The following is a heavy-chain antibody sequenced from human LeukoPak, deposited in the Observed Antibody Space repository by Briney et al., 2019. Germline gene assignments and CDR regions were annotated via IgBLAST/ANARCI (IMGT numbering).Heavy chain of an antibody. CDR1: GFTFSNYA. CDR2: ISPSADST. D-gene: IGHD6-13*01. J-gene: IGHJ4*02. Sequence: GGSLRLSCAASGFTFSNYAMSWVRQAPGKGLEWVSAISPSADSTSYADSVKGRFAISRDNSKNTLYLQMDSLRAEDTAVYYCAKRESSSSWYNFFDYWGQGTLVTVSS. CDR3: AKRESSSSWYNFFDY. V-gene: IGHV3-23*01.